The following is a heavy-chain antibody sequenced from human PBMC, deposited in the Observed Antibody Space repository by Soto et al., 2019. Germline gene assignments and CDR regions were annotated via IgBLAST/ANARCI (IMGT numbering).Heavy chain of an antibody. CDR3: ATYYYGSGSYWGVDY. J-gene: IGHJ4*02. V-gene: IGHV1-3*01. CDR2: INAGNGNT. D-gene: IGHD3-10*01. Sequence: QVPLVQSGAEVKKPGASVKVSCKASGYTFTSYAMHWVRQAPGQRLEWMGWINAGNGNTKYSQKFQGRVTITRDTSASTAYMELSSLRSEDTAVYYCATYYYGSGSYWGVDYWGQGTLVTVSS. CDR1: GYTFTSYA.